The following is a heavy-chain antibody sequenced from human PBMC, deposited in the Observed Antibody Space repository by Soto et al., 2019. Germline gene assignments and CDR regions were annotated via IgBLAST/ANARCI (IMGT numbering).Heavy chain of an antibody. CDR1: GFTFSDYY. Sequence: QVQLVESGGGLVKPGGSLRLSCAASGFTFSDYYMSWIRQAPGKGLEWVSYISSSSSYTNYADSVKGRFTISRDNAKNSLYLQMNSLRAEDTAVYYCARAARVYYFDYWGQGTLVTVSS. CDR2: ISSSSSYT. V-gene: IGHV3-11*06. CDR3: ARAARVYYFDY. J-gene: IGHJ4*02.